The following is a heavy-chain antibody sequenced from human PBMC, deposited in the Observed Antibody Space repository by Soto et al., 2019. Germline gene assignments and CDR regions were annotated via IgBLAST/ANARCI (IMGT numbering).Heavy chain of an antibody. CDR1: GSIFSGYG. J-gene: IGHJ4*02. V-gene: IGHV3-33*01. Sequence: LVESGGGVVQPGGSLRLSCVASGSIFSGYGMHWVRQAPGKGLEWVAVIWYDGSNKYYADSVKGRFTISRDNSKNMLYVEMDSVRAEDRAVYYCARDGIGGTGCRGFCDYRGQGTLVTGSS. D-gene: IGHD1-7*01. CDR2: IWYDGSNK. CDR3: ARDGIGGTGCRGFCDY.